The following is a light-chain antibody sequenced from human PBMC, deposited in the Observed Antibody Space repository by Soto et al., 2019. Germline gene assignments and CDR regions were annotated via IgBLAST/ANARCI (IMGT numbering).Light chain of an antibody. J-gene: IGLJ1*01. V-gene: IGLV2-11*01. CDR1: SSDVGGYNY. CDR2: DVG. Sequence: QSALTQPRSVSGSPGQSVTISCTGTSSDVGGYNYVSWYQQHPGKAPKLMIYDVGKRPSGVPDRFSGSKSDNTASLTISGLQAEDEAVYYCCSYAVSYTRVFGTGTKVTVL. CDR3: CSYAVSYTRV.